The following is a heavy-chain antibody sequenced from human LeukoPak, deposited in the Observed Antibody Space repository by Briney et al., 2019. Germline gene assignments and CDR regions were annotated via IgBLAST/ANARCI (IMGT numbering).Heavy chain of an antibody. J-gene: IGHJ4*02. D-gene: IGHD3-3*01. Sequence: SETLSLTCAVYGGSFSGYYWSWIRQPPGKGLEWIGEINHSGSTNYNPSLKSRVTISVDTSKNQFSLKLSSVAAADTAVYYCARFRVQNYDFWSGYYRVVTADYYFDYWGQGTLVTVSS. CDR3: ARFRVQNYDFWSGYYRVVTADYYFDY. CDR2: INHSGST. CDR1: GGSFSGYY. V-gene: IGHV4-34*01.